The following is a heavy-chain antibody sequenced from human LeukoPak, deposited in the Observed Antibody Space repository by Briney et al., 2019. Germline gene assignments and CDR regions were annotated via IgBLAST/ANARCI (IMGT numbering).Heavy chain of an antibody. V-gene: IGHV3-21*01. Sequence: KTGGSLRLSCAASGFTFSTHSMNWVRQAPGKGLEWVSSITSSSNYISYADSVKGRFTISRDNAKNSLYLQMNSLRAEDTAVYYCARTSYWFDPWGQGTLVTVSS. J-gene: IGHJ5*02. CDR3: ARTSYWFDP. CDR2: ITSSSNYI. CDR1: GFTFSTHS.